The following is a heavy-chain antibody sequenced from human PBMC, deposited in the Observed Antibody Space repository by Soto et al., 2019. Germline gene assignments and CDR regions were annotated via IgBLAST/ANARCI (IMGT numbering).Heavy chain of an antibody. Sequence: QVQLVESGGGVVQPGRSLRLSCAASGFTFSSYGMHWVRQAPGKGLEWVAVIWYDGSNKYYADSVKGRFTISRDNSKNTLYLQMNSLRAEDTAVYYCARGYEQLACFDYWGQGTLVTVSS. D-gene: IGHD6-6*01. J-gene: IGHJ4*02. CDR3: ARGYEQLACFDY. CDR2: IWYDGSNK. CDR1: GFTFSSYG. V-gene: IGHV3-33*01.